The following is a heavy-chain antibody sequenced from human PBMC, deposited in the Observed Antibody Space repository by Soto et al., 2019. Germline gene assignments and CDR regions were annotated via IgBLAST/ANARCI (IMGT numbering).Heavy chain of an antibody. CDR1: GFTFRGST. J-gene: IGHJ4*02. D-gene: IGHD3-10*01. CDR3: TGAYANSNYYFHY. Sequence: PGESLKISCVASGFTFRGSTIHWVRQASGKGLEWIGLISIKPNNYATVYAASVTGRFTISRDDSKNTAFLQMNSLKTEDTAVYYSTGAYANSNYYFHYGDREPLLTASS. CDR2: ISIKPNNYAT. V-gene: IGHV3-73*01.